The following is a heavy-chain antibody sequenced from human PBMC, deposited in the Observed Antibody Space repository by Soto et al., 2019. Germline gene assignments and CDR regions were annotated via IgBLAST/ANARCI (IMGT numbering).Heavy chain of an antibody. J-gene: IGHJ6*02. V-gene: IGHV3-74*01. Sequence: GGSLRLSCAASGFTFSSYAMSWVRQAPGKGLEWVARINTTGSTTTYAGSVQGRFTISRDNAKNTLYLQMHSVRDEDTAVYYCASVSAAQYYYGMDAWGQGTTVTVSS. CDR1: GFTFSSYA. D-gene: IGHD4-4*01. CDR3: ASVSAAQYYYGMDA. CDR2: INTTGSTT.